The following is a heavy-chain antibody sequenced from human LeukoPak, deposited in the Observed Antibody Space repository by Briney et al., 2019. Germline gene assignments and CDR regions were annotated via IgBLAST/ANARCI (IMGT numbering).Heavy chain of an antibody. Sequence: SETLSLTCTVSRGSTTSTSHYWGWIRQPPGKGLEWIGSIYYSGSIYYNPSLKSRVTLSVDTSKSQFPLKLSSVTAADTAVYYCARLLYDRSGYYYFDYWGQGTLVTVSS. CDR2: IYYSGSI. V-gene: IGHV4-39*01. CDR3: ARLLYDRSGYYYFDY. D-gene: IGHD3-22*01. J-gene: IGHJ4*02. CDR1: RGSTTSTSHY.